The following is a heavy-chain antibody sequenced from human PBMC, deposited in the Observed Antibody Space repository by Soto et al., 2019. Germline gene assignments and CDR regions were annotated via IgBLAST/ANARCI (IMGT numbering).Heavy chain of an antibody. Sequence: SETLSLTCSVSGASISSYYYTWIRQTPGKGLEWIGYIYYSGITYYNPSLKSRVTISVDTSKNQFSLKLSSVTAADTAVYYCARSVFPWGQGTLVTVSS. CDR2: IYYSGIT. J-gene: IGHJ5*02. CDR1: GASISSYY. V-gene: IGHV4-59*06. CDR3: ARSVFP.